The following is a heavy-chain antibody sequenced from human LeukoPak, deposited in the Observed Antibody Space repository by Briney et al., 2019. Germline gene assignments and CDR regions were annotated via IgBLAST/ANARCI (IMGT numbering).Heavy chain of an antibody. V-gene: IGHV3-23*01. CDR3: AKDRGYSYGDAFDI. CDR2: ISGSCGST. Sequence: GGSLRLSCAAYGFTFSSYDMSWVRQAPGKGLEWVSAISGSCGSTYYADSVKGRFTISRDNSKNTLYLQMNSLRAEDTAVYYCAKDRGYSYGDAFDIWGQGTMVTVSS. D-gene: IGHD5-18*01. J-gene: IGHJ3*02. CDR1: GFTFSSYD.